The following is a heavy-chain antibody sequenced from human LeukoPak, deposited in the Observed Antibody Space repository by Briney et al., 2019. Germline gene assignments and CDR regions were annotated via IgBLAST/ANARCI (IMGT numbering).Heavy chain of an antibody. CDR1: GFTFGDYA. V-gene: IGHV3-7*01. Sequence: PGGSLRLSCTASGFTFGDYAMTWVRQAPGKGLEWVANIKQDGSEKYYVDSVKGRFTISRDNAKNSLYLQMNSLRAEDTAVYYCARTGRYSSSWYPDYWGQGTLVTVSS. CDR3: ARTGRYSSSWYPDY. D-gene: IGHD6-13*01. CDR2: IKQDGSEK. J-gene: IGHJ4*02.